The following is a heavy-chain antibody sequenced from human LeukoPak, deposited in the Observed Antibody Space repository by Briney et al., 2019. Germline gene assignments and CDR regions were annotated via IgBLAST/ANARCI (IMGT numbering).Heavy chain of an antibody. D-gene: IGHD3-22*01. V-gene: IGHV5-51*01. CDR1: GYSFTSYW. CDR2: IYPGDSDT. J-gene: IGHJ3*02. CDR3: ARQRRPSRITMIVPDAFDI. Sequence: GESLKISCKGSGYSFTSYWIGWVRQMPGKGLEWMGIIYPGDSDTRYSPSFQGQVTISADKSISTAYLQWSSLKASDTAMYYSARQRRPSRITMIVPDAFDIWGQGTMVTVSS.